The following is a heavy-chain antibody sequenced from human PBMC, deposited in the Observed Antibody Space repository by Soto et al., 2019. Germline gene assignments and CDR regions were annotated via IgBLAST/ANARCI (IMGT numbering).Heavy chain of an antibody. CDR2: ISSRGHII. J-gene: IGHJ5*02. V-gene: IGHV3-48*04. CDR3: AREAYYYDSSGYVSLFDR. D-gene: IGHD3-22*01. CDR1: GFPFDRYT. Sequence: GGSPSLPCSASGFPFDRYTINWIRPATGKRLEWLSSISSRGHIIYYADSVKGRFTSSRDNAKNSPYLQMNSLIAEDTAVYYCAREAYYYDSSGYVSLFDRWGQGARGTVSS.